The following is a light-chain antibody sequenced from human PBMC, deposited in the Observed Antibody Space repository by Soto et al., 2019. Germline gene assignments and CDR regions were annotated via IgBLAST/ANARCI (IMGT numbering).Light chain of an antibody. CDR3: QQRGTWPRVT. CDR2: DAS. Sequence: IVLTQSPATLSLSPGETATLSCRASQSISRYLAWYQQKPGQAPRLLIYDASIRATGILARFRGGGSETDFTLTIRSLAPEDFAIYYCQQRGTWPRVTFGGGTKVEL. J-gene: IGKJ4*01. CDR1: QSISRY. V-gene: IGKV3-11*01.